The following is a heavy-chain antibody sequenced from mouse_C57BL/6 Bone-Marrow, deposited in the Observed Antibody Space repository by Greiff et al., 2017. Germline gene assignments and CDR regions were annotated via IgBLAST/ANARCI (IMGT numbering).Heavy chain of an antibody. D-gene: IGHD1-3*01. J-gene: IGHJ2*01. CDR2: INPYNGGT. CDR3: ARGLTLDY. Sequence: EVQVVESGPVLVKPGASVKMSCKASGYTFTDYYMNWVKQSHGKSLEWIGVINPYNGGTSYNQKFKGKATLTVDKSSSTAYMELNSLTSEDSAVYYCARGLTLDYWGQGTTLTVSS. V-gene: IGHV1-19*01. CDR1: GYTFTDYY.